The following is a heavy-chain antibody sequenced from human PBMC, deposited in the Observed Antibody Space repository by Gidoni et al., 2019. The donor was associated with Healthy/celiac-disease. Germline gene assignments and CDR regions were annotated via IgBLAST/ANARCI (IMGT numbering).Heavy chain of an antibody. Sequence: QLQLQESGPGLVKPSETLSLTCTVSGGSISSSSYYWGWIRQPPGKGLEWTGSISYSGSTYDNPSLKSRVIISVDTSKNQFSLKLSSVTAADTAVYYCARLRATIFGVVTTLDYWGQGTLVTVSS. CDR3: ARLRATIFGVVTTLDY. D-gene: IGHD3-3*01. CDR1: GGSISSSSYY. V-gene: IGHV4-39*01. J-gene: IGHJ4*02. CDR2: ISYSGST.